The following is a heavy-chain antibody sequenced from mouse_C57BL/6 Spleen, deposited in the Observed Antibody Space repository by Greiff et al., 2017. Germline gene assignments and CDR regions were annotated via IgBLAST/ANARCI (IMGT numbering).Heavy chain of an antibody. Sequence: VQLQQSGAELVRPGASVKMSCTASGFNFKDDYMHWVKQRPGQGLEWIGWIDPGSGDTEYAAKFQGKDTLTVDTSSNTAYMQLSSLTSEDAAVYYCTTDGSILDYWGQGTTLTVSS. CDR1: GFNFKDDY. CDR3: TTDGSILDY. CDR2: IDPGSGDT. J-gene: IGHJ2*01. V-gene: IGHV14-4*01. D-gene: IGHD1-1*01.